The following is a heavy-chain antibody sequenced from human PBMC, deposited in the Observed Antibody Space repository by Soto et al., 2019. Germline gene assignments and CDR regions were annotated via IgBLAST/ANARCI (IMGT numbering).Heavy chain of an antibody. Sequence: QLKLQESGSGLVRPSQTLSLTCAVSGGSISSGGYSWNWIRQPPGKGLEWIGYIYHSGSTLYNPSLQSRVTLPVAKSKNQFPLKLSSVTAADTAVYYCARDQLEGNWFDPWCQRTLVTVSS. V-gene: IGHV4-30-2*01. CDR3: ARDQLEGNWFDP. CDR2: IYHSGST. D-gene: IGHD1-1*01. J-gene: IGHJ5*02. CDR1: GGSISSGGYS.